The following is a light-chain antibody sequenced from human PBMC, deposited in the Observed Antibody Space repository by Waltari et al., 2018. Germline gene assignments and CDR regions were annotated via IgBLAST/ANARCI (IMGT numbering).Light chain of an antibody. CDR1: QSVSSY. V-gene: IGKV3-11*01. J-gene: IGKJ4*01. CDR2: DAS. Sequence: EIVLTQSPATLSLSPGERATLSCSASQSVSSYLAWYQQKPGQAPRLLIYDASNRATGIPARFSGSGSGTDFTLTISGLEPEDFAVYYCQQRSNWPPLLTFGGGTKVEIK. CDR3: QQRSNWPPLLT.